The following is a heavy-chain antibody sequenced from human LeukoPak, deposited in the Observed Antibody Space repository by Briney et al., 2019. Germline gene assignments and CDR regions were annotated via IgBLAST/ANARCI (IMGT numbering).Heavy chain of an antibody. CDR2: IYSSGST. J-gene: IGHJ4*02. D-gene: IGHD3-3*01. CDR3: GIDNGSGYPTPFDY. Sequence: SETLSLTCTVTGGSNSSYYWSWFRQPPGKGLEYIGYIYSSGSTNYNPSLKSRVTISVDTSKNQFSLKLTSMTAADTAVYYCGIDNGSGYPTPFDYWGQGTLVTVSS. CDR1: GGSNSSYY. V-gene: IGHV4-59*01.